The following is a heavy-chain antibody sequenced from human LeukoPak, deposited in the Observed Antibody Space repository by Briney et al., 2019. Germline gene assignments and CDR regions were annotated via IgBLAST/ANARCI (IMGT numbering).Heavy chain of an antibody. CDR2: ITGSGGIT. Sequence: GGSLRLSCTASGVRFSSHAMSWVRQAPGKGPQWVSGITGSGGITYYAESVKGRFTISRDNSKNTLYLQMNSLRVEDTAINFCATRPASETYFAVFDYWGQGTLVTVSS. D-gene: IGHD1-26*01. V-gene: IGHV3-23*01. CDR1: GVRFSSHA. CDR3: ATRPASETYFAVFDY. J-gene: IGHJ4*02.